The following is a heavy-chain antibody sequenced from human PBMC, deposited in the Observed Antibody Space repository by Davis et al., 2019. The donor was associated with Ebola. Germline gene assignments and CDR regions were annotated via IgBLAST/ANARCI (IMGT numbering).Heavy chain of an antibody. CDR1: GFTFSSYA. J-gene: IGHJ6*02. Sequence: GESLKISCAASGFTFSSYAMSWVRQAPGKGLEWVSAISGSGGSTYYADSVKGRFTISRDNSRNTLNLEMNGLRVEDTGVYYCARELQFGMDAWGQGTMVTVSS. D-gene: IGHD4-11*01. CDR2: ISGSGGST. CDR3: ARELQFGMDA. V-gene: IGHV3-23*01.